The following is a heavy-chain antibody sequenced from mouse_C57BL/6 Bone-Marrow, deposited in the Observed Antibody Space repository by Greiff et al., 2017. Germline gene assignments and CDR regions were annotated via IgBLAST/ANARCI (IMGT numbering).Heavy chain of an antibody. Sequence: EVQLVESGGGLVQPGGSLKLSCAASGFTFSGYYMYWVRQTPEKRLEWVAYISNGGGSTYYPDTVKGRFTISRDNAKKTLYLQMSRLKSEYTAMYYFARHRYYGNYGYFDYWCQGTTLTVSS. D-gene: IGHD2-1*01. CDR2: ISNGGGST. CDR1: GFTFSGYY. J-gene: IGHJ2*01. CDR3: ARHRYYGNYGYFDY. V-gene: IGHV5-12*01.